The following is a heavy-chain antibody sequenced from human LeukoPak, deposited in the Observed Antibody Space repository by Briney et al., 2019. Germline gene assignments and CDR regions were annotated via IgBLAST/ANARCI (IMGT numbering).Heavy chain of an antibody. D-gene: IGHD2-15*01. V-gene: IGHV3-7*03. CDR3: ARDNGWSADF. Sequence: GGSLRLSCAASGFTFSRHWMYWVRQAPGKGLEWVANIKQDGSAKPYVDSVKGRFTISRDNAKNSLFLQMNSLRAEDAAVYYCARDNGWSADFWGQGTLVTVSS. J-gene: IGHJ4*02. CDR2: IKQDGSAK. CDR1: GFTFSRHW.